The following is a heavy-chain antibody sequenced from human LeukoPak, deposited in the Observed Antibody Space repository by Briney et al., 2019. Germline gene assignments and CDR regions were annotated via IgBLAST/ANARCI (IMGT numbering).Heavy chain of an antibody. D-gene: IGHD2-2*01. J-gene: IGHJ3*02. Sequence: GASVKVSCKASGYTFTSYAIHWVRQAPGQRLEWMGWINAGNGNTKYSQKFQGRVTITRDTSASTAYMELSSLRSEDTAVYYCARESVIYCSSTSCPDAFDIWGQGTMVTVSS. CDR1: GYTFTSYA. CDR3: ARESVIYCSSTSCPDAFDI. CDR2: INAGNGNT. V-gene: IGHV1-3*01.